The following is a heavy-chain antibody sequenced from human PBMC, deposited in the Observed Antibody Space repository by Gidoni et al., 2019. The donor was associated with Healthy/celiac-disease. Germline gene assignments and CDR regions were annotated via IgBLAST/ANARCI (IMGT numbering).Heavy chain of an antibody. Sequence: EVQLLESGGGLVQPGGSLRLSCAASGFPFSSYAMSWVRQAPGKGLEWVSASSGSGGSTYYADSVKGRFTISRDNSKNTLYLQMNSLRAEDTAVYYCAKDLYSSGQYYFDYWGQGTLVTVSS. J-gene: IGHJ4*02. CDR1: GFPFSSYA. CDR3: AKDLYSSGQYYFDY. V-gene: IGHV3-23*01. CDR2: SSGSGGST. D-gene: IGHD6-19*01.